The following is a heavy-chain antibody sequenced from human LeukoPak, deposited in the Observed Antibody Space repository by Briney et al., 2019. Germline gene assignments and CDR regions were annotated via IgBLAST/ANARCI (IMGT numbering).Heavy chain of an antibody. CDR2: FYYSGST. V-gene: IGHV4-39*01. Sequence: DPSQTLSLTCTVSGGSISSGDYYWSWIRQPPGKGLEWIGSFYYSGSTYYNPSLKSRVTISVDTSKNQFSLKLSSVIAADTAVYYCAKHAVVDAYPRYFEHWGQGTLVTVSS. CDR1: GGSISSGDYY. CDR3: AKHAVVDAYPRYFEH. J-gene: IGHJ4*02. D-gene: IGHD5-12*01.